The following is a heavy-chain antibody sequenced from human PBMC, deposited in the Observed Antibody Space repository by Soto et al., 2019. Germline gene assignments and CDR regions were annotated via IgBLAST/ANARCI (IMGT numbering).Heavy chain of an antibody. CDR2: INPQNGGT. CDR3: AADDGQYFGSV. V-gene: IGHV1-2*02. CDR1: GYTMTAHF. J-gene: IGHJ1*01. D-gene: IGHD3-10*01. Sequence: QVQLVQSGAAVRKPGASVKISCKASGYTMTAHFLHWVRQAPGRGLEWMGWINPQNGGTDYAQKFQDRVSMTRDTSINTAYIQLNRLTSDDTAVYFCAADDGQYFGSVWGQGNLVSVSS.